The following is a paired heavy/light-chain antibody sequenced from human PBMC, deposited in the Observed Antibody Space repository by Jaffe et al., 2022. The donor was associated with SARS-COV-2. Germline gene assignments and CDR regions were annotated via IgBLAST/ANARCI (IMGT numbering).Heavy chain of an antibody. CDR2: VFYSGVT. CDR3: ARGGTLHDNSGFLSY. CDR1: GDSFSGYY. Sequence: QVQLQESGPGLLRPSEALSLTCTVSGDSFSGYYWNWIRQTPGKGLEWIGFVFYSGVTHYSPSLKSRVTISIDTSKSQFSLKMRSLTAADTAVYYCARGGTLHDNSGFLSYWGRGILVTVSS. J-gene: IGHJ4*02. D-gene: IGHD3-22*01. V-gene: IGHV4-59*01.
Light chain of an antibody. J-gene: IGKJ2*01. V-gene: IGKV3-15*01. CDR2: DAS. CDR3: QQYSDWPPEYS. Sequence: EIVMTQSPATLSVSPGDGAALSCRASQTIDTNLAWYQQTPGQAPRLLIYDASTRATGIPGRFSGSGSGTEFTLTISSLQSEDFAVYYCQQYSDWPPEYSFGQGTTLEIK. CDR1: QTIDTN.